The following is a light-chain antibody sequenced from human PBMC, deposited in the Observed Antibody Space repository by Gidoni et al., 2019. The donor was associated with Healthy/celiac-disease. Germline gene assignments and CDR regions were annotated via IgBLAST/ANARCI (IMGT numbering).Light chain of an antibody. Sequence: PGERVTLSCRASQSVSSSYLTWYQQKPGQAPRPLIYGASTRATGIPARFSGSGSGTDFTLTISSLQPEDFAVYYCQQDYNLPLTFGGGTKVEIK. CDR2: GAS. CDR3: QQDYNLPLT. CDR1: QSVSSSY. J-gene: IGKJ4*01. V-gene: IGKV3D-7*01.